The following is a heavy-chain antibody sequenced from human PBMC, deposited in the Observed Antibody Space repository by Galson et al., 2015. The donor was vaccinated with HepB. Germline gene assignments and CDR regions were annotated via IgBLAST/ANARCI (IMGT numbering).Heavy chain of an antibody. V-gene: IGHV3-23*01. CDR2: VSGSGGNT. D-gene: IGHD3-22*01. CDR1: GFTFSSYA. J-gene: IGHJ4*02. Sequence: SLRLSCAASGFTFSSYAMSWVRQAPGKGLEWVSAVSGSGGNTYYADSVKGRFTISRDNSKNTLYLQMNSLRAEDTAVYYCAKEHGYYDRSGYYFGYWGQGTLVTVSS. CDR3: AKEHGYYDRSGYYFGY.